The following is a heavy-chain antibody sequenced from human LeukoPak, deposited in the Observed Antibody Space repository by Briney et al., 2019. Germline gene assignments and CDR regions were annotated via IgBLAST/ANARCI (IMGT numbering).Heavy chain of an antibody. Sequence: SVKVSCKASGGTFSSYAISWVRQAPGQGLEWMGRIIPIFGIANYAQRFQGRVTITADKSTSTAYMELSSLRSEDTAVYYCARDSTRYYDFWSDYYYYGMDVWGQGTTVTVSS. CDR2: IIPIFGIA. CDR1: GGTFSSYA. D-gene: IGHD3-3*01. V-gene: IGHV1-69*04. CDR3: ARDSTRYYDFWSDYYYYGMDV. J-gene: IGHJ6*02.